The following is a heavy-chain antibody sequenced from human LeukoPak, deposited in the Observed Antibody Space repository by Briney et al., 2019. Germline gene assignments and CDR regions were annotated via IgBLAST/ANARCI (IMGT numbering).Heavy chain of an antibody. CDR2: IYYSGST. J-gene: IGHJ5*02. D-gene: IGHD6-13*01. V-gene: IGHV4-59*01. CDR1: GGSISSYY. Sequence: SSETLSLTCTVSGGSISSYYWSWIRQPPGKGLEWIGYIYYSGSTNYNPSLKSRVTISVDTSKNQFSLKLSSVTAADTAVYYCARVGSSWYSWFDPWGQGTLVTVSS. CDR3: ARVGSSWYSWFDP.